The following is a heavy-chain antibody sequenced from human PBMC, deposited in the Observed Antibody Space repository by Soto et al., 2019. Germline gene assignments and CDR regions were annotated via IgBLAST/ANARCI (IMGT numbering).Heavy chain of an antibody. V-gene: IGHV4-39*01. J-gene: IGHJ5*02. Sequence: QLQLQESGPGLVKPSETLSLTCTVSGGSISSSSYYWGWIRQPPGKGLEGIGSIYYSGSTYYNPSLKSRVTISVDTSKNQFSLKLSSVTAADTAVYYCARRGGYDWRFVGWFDPWGQGTLVTVSS. CDR3: ARRGGYDWRFVGWFDP. D-gene: IGHD5-12*01. CDR2: IYYSGST. CDR1: GGSISSSSYY.